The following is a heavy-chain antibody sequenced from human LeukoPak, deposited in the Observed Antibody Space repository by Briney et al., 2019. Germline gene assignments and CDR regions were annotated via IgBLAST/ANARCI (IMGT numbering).Heavy chain of an antibody. Sequence: GGSLRLSCAASGFTFSSYAMSWVRQAPGKGLEWVPAISGSGGSTYYADSVKGRFTISRDNSKNTLYLQMNSLRAEDTAVYYCAKVGRSAVAGPQKFDYWGQGTLVTVSS. CDR2: ISGSGGST. V-gene: IGHV3-23*01. CDR3: AKVGRSAVAGPQKFDY. CDR1: GFTFSSYA. D-gene: IGHD6-19*01. J-gene: IGHJ4*02.